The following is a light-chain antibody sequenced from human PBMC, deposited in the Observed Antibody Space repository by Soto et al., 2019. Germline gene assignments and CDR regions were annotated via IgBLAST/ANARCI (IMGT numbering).Light chain of an antibody. CDR2: GAS. Sequence: EFVLTQSPGTLSLSPGERATLSCRASQSVRRNYLAWYQQKLGQAPRLLIYGASTRATGIPGRFIGGGSGTEFTLIISSLRSEDFAVYYCQQYEQWPLTIGGGTNVDIK. J-gene: IGKJ4*01. CDR1: QSVRRNY. V-gene: IGKV3-15*01. CDR3: QQYEQWPLT.